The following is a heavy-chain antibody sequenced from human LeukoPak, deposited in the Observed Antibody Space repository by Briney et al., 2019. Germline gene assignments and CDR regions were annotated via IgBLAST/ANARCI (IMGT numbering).Heavy chain of an antibody. CDR3: AKDHHSSNWPYYFDY. Sequence: PGGSLRLSCAASGFTFSRYSMNWARQAPGKGLEWISYISTSSSTTYYADSVKGRFTISRDNAKNTLYLQMNSLRTEDTAVYYCAKDHHSSNWPYYFDYWGQGTLVTVSS. CDR1: GFTFSRYS. V-gene: IGHV3-48*04. CDR2: ISTSSSTT. D-gene: IGHD6-13*01. J-gene: IGHJ4*02.